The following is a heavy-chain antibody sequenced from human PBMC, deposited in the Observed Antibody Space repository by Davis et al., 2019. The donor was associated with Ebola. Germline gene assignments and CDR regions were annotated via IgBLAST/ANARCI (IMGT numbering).Heavy chain of an antibody. CDR1: GYSFTTYA. CDR2: INTGNGNT. V-gene: IGHV1-3*04. D-gene: IGHD4-11*01. J-gene: IGHJ5*02. CDR3: AIECSTVTTVWFDP. Sequence: AASVKVSCKASGYSFTTYAIHWVRQAPGQRLEWMGWINTGNGNTEYSQKFQGRVTITRDTSASTAYMELSSLRSEDTAVYYCAIECSTVTTVWFDPWGQGTLVTVSS.